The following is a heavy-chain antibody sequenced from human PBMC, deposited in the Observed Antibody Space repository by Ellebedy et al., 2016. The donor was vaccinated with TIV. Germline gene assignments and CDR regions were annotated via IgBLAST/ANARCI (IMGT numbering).Heavy chain of an antibody. Sequence: MPSETLSLTCTVPGGSISSSRYYWGWIRQPPGKGLEWIGSIYYHGSTYYNPSLKSRVTISVDTSKNQFSLNLISVTAADTAVYYCARDLVDGSGIDYWGQGTLVIVSS. V-gene: IGHV4-39*07. D-gene: IGHD3-10*01. CDR3: ARDLVDGSGIDY. CDR1: GGSISSSRYY. J-gene: IGHJ4*02. CDR2: IYYHGST.